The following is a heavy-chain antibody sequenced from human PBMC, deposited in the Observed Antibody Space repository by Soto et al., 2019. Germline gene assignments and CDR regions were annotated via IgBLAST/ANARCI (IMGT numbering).Heavy chain of an antibody. CDR3: AKRWDYYDSSGYPPFDY. CDR1: GFTFSSYA. Sequence: GGSLRLSCAASGFTFSSYAMSWVRQAPGKGLEWVSAISGSGGSTYYADSVKGRFTISRDNSKNTLYLQMNSLRAEDTAVYYCAKRWDYYDSSGYPPFDYWGQGTLVTVSS. CDR2: ISGSGGST. D-gene: IGHD3-22*01. V-gene: IGHV3-23*01. J-gene: IGHJ4*02.